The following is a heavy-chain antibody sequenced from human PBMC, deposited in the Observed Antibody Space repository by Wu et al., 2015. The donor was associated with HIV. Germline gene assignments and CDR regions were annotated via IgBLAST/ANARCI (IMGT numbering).Heavy chain of an antibody. CDR2: ISTYNGKT. CDR3: AREGSI. J-gene: IGHJ3*02. Sequence: QVQLVQSGGEVKKPGDSVKVSCKASGYTFTTYAISWVRQAPGQGLEWMGWISTYNGKTDYTQKVQGRVTLTTDTSTSTAYMELRSLRSDDTAVYYCAREGSIWGQGTMVTGLF. D-gene: IGHD3-10*01. V-gene: IGHV1-18*01. CDR1: GYTFTTYA.